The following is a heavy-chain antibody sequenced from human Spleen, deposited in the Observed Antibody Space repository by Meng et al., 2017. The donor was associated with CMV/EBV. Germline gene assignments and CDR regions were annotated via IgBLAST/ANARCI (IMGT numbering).Heavy chain of an antibody. J-gene: IGHJ1*01. CDR3: ARDPEFQ. CDR1: GFTFSDYP. D-gene: IGHD1-14*01. V-gene: IGHV3-48*04. CDR2: ISSGSTTI. Sequence: LSLTCAASGFTFSDYPTNWVRQAPGKGLEWVSYISSGSTTIFYADSVRGRFTISRDNAKNSLYLQMNSLRAEDTAVYYCARDPEFQWGQGTLVTVSS.